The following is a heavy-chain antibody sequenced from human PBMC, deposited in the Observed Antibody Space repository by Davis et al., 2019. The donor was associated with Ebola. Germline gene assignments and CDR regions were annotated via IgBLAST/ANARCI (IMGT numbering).Heavy chain of an antibody. J-gene: IGHJ4*02. CDR1: GFTFISYG. D-gene: IGHD3-3*01. CDR2: IYSGGST. Sequence: GESLKISCAASGFTFISYGMHWVRQAPGKGLEWVSVIYSGGSTYYADSVKGRFTISRDNSKNTLYLQMNSLRAEDTAVYYCARDARAYYDFWSGYYTDYWGQGTLVTVSS. V-gene: IGHV3-66*01. CDR3: ARDARAYYDFWSGYYTDY.